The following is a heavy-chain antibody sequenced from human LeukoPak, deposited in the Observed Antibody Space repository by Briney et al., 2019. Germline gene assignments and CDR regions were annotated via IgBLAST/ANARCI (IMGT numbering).Heavy chain of an antibody. CDR2: ITATGSRT. CDR3: KRDMGYSRLTGWSGFDI. Sequence: GGSLRLFCTASGLTFGSYTMSWVRRAPGKGLEWVSGITATGSRTYYADSVKGRFTISRDNAKNSLYLQMNSLRADDTAVYYCKRDMGYSRLTGWSGFDIWGQGTMVTVSS. V-gene: IGHV3-23*01. D-gene: IGHD6-13*01. CDR1: GLTFGSYT. J-gene: IGHJ3*02.